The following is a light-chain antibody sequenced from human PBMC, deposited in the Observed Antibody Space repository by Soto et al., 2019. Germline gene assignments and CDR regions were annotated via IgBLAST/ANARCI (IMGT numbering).Light chain of an antibody. CDR3: SAYAGSNAV. J-gene: IGLJ1*01. CDR2: ELS. Sequence: QSALTQPPSASGSPGQSVTISCTGTSSDVGASKYVSWYQQHPGKAPKLIIYELSQRPSGVPDRFSGSKSGNTASLTVSGLQTEDEADDYCSAYAGSNAVFGTGTKLTVL. V-gene: IGLV2-8*01. CDR1: SSDVGASKY.